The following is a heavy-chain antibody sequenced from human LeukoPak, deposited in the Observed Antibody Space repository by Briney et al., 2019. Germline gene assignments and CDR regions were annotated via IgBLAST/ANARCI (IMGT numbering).Heavy chain of an antibody. J-gene: IGHJ4*02. Sequence: GGSLRLSCAASGFTFSSYSMNWVRQAPGKGLEWVSSISSSSSYIYYADSVKGRFTISRDNAKNSLYLQMNGLRAEDTAVYYCVISGSGSYYFDYWGQGTLVTVSS. D-gene: IGHD3-22*01. V-gene: IGHV3-21*01. CDR2: ISSSSSYI. CDR1: GFTFSSYS. CDR3: VISGSGSYYFDY.